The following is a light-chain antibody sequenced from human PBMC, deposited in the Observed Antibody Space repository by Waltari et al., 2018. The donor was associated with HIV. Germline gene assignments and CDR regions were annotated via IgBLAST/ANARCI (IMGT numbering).Light chain of an antibody. CDR3: QQQNTYPLT. V-gene: IGKV1-9*01. CDR2: SAS. J-gene: IGKJ3*01. CDR1: QGIRNY. Sequence: DILLTPSPSFSSASLGDRVTISCRASQGIRNYLAWYQQRPGRAPKLLIFSASNLQAAVPSRFSACGSGTQFTLTINSLQPEDFATYYCQQQNTYPLTFGPGT.